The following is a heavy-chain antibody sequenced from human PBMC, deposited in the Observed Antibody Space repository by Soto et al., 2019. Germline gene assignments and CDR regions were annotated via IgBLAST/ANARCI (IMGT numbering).Heavy chain of an antibody. Sequence: QVLLMQSGAEVKKPGSSVKVSCTSSGGPFSSYGISWVRQVHGQGLEWLGGIIPLFGTPSYARKFHDRLTISADESTTTAYMELSSLTSEDTAMYFCARDGTIQMANFDFWGQVTLVTVSS. CDR2: IIPLFGTP. J-gene: IGHJ4*02. D-gene: IGHD1-1*01. CDR3: ARDGTIQMANFDF. CDR1: GGPFSSYG. V-gene: IGHV1-69*01.